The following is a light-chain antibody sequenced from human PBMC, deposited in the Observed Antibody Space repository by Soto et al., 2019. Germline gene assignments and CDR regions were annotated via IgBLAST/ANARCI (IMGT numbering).Light chain of an antibody. CDR1: QSVSSN. CDR2: GAS. Sequence: EIVMTQSPATLSVSPGERATLSCRASQSVSSNLAWYQQKPGQAPRLLIYGASTRATGIPARFSGSGSGTEFTLTISSLQSEDFAVYYCQQYNNWLRYTFARGPSWRSN. J-gene: IGKJ2*01. V-gene: IGKV3-15*01. CDR3: QQYNNWLRYT.